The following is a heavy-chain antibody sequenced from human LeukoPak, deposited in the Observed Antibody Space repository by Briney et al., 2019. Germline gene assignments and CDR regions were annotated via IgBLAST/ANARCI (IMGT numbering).Heavy chain of an antibody. Sequence: GGSLRLSRAASGFTFSGNWMNWVRQAPGKGLVWVSSISSSSDYIHYADSVKGRFTISRDNAKNSLDLQMSSLRAEDTAVYYCARDKTLSPAAQFDYWGQGTLVTVSS. CDR2: ISSSSDYI. CDR3: ARDKTLSPAAQFDY. V-gene: IGHV3-21*01. CDR1: GFTFSGNW. D-gene: IGHD2-2*01. J-gene: IGHJ4*02.